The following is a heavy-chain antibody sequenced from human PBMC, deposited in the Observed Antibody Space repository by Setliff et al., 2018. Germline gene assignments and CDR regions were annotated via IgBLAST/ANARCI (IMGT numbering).Heavy chain of an antibody. Sequence: PGGSLRLSCAASGFTFSSYSMNWVRQAPGKGLEWVSYISSSSSTIYYADSVKGRFTISRDNAKNSLYLQMNSLRAEDTAVYYCARGAPGSLFDYWGQGTLVTVSS. CDR3: ARGAPGSLFDY. V-gene: IGHV3-48*04. CDR2: ISSSSSTI. D-gene: IGHD2-15*01. CDR1: GFTFSSYS. J-gene: IGHJ4*02.